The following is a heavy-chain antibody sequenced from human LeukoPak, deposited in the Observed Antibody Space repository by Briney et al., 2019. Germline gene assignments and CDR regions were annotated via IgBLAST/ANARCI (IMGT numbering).Heavy chain of an antibody. D-gene: IGHD5-18*01. CDR2: VSGGGHNT. Sequence: PGGSLRLSCVASGFTFSSYAMSWVRQAPGKGLEWVSVVSGGGHNTYYADSVKGRFTTSRDNSKRTVYLQMNSLRAEDTAVYYCARRVDTGMFTELDYWGQGTLVTVSS. J-gene: IGHJ4*02. CDR1: GFTFSSYA. V-gene: IGHV3-23*01. CDR3: ARRVDTGMFTELDY.